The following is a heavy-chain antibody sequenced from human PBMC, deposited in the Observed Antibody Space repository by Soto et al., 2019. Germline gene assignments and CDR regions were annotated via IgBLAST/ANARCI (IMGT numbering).Heavy chain of an antibody. CDR1: GFTFSSYW. CDR3: ARDLFPSCDKSGGSCYSHVYYYYYGMDV. Sequence: GGSLRLSCAASGFTFSSYWMSWVRQAPGKGLEWVANIEQDGSEKYYVDSVKGRFTISRDNAKNSLYLQMNSLRAEDTAVYYCARDLFPSCDKSGGSCYSHVYYYYYGMDVWGQGTTVTVSS. J-gene: IGHJ6*02. CDR2: IEQDGSEK. V-gene: IGHV3-7*05. D-gene: IGHD2-15*01.